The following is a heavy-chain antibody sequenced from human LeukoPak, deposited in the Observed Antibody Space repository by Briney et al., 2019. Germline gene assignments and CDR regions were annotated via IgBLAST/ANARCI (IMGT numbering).Heavy chain of an antibody. CDR3: AANYCSSTSCYRGAYYYYMDV. D-gene: IGHD2-2*02. CDR2: IIPIFGTA. V-gene: IGHV1-69*13. Sequence: ASVKVSCKASGGTFSSYAISWVRQAPGQGLEWMGGIIPIFGTANYAQKFQGRVTITADESTSTAYMELSSLRSEDTAVYYCAANYCSSTSCYRGAYYYYMDVWGKGTTVTVSS. CDR1: GGTFSSYA. J-gene: IGHJ6*03.